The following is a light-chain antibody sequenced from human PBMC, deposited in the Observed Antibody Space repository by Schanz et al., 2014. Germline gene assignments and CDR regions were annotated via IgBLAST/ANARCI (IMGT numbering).Light chain of an antibody. J-gene: IGLJ2*01. V-gene: IGLV1-51*01. CDR1: STNIGNHY. CDR3: AAWDSSLSAV. CDR2: DNN. Sequence: QSVLTQPPSVSAAPGQKVTISCSGSSTNIGNHYVSWYQQVPGTAPKLLIYDNNKRPSGIPDRFSGSKSGTSATLGITGLQTGDEADYYCAAWDSSLSAVFGGGTKLTVL.